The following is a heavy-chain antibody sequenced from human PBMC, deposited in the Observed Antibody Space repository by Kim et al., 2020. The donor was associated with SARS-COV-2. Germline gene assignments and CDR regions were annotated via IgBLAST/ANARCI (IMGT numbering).Heavy chain of an antibody. CDR3: AKKGYCSGGSCLTLSEDWFDP. J-gene: IGHJ5*02. CDR1: GGTFSSYA. D-gene: IGHD2-15*01. CDR2: IIPIFGTA. Sequence: SVKVSCKASGGTFSSYAISWVRQAPGQGLEWMGGIIPIFGTANYAQKFQGRVTITADESTSTAYMELSSLRSEDTAVYYCAKKGYCSGGSCLTLSEDWFDPWGQGTLVTVSS. V-gene: IGHV1-69*13.